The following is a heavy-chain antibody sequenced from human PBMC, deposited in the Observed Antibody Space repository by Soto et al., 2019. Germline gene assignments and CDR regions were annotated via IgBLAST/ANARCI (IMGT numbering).Heavy chain of an antibody. Sequence: PGGSLRLSCTASGFTFSSYWMHWVRQAPGKGLVWVSHINNDGSTTNYADSVKGRFTISRDNAKNTLYLQMNSLRAEDTAVYYCATSSGWYKLFDYWGQGTLVIVSS. CDR2: INNDGSTT. D-gene: IGHD6-19*01. V-gene: IGHV3-74*01. CDR1: GFTFSSYW. CDR3: ATSSGWYKLFDY. J-gene: IGHJ4*02.